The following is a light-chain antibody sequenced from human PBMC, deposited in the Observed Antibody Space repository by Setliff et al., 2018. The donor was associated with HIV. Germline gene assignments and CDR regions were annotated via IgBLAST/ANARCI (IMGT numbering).Light chain of an antibody. Sequence: QSALTQPASVSASPGQSITISCAGTSADVGGYDFVSWYQQHPGKAPKLIIYDVGDRPSGVSNRFSGSKSGDTASLTISGLQAEDEADYYCSSYTDNSTLDVFGTGTKVTVL. J-gene: IGLJ1*01. V-gene: IGLV2-14*03. CDR3: SSYTDNSTLDV. CDR1: SADVGGYDF. CDR2: DVG.